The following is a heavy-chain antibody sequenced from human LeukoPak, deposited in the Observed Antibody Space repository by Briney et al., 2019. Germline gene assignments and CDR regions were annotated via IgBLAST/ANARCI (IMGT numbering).Heavy chain of an antibody. CDR3: ARGQHEVGSGCWGDY. V-gene: IGHV4-30-2*01. J-gene: IGHJ4*02. Sequence: SQTLSLTCAVCVGSISSGGYSWSWIRQPPGKGLEWLGYIYHCGSTYYDPSLKSRVTISVDRSKNQFSLKLSSMTAADTAVYYCARGQHEVGSGCWGDYWGQGTLVTVSS. D-gene: IGHD6-19*01. CDR1: VGSISSGGYS. CDR2: IYHCGST.